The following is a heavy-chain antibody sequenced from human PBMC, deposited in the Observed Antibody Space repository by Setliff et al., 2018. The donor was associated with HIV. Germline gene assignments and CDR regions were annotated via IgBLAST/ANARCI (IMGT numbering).Heavy chain of an antibody. D-gene: IGHD6-19*01. J-gene: IGHJ4*02. Sequence: SETLSLTCTVSGGSISSHYWSWIRQPPGKGLEWIGSIYYNGITNYNPSLKSRVTISVDTSKNQFSLKLSSVTAADTAVYYCARGRWLVRYNLFDYWGQGTLVTVSS. CDR3: ARGRWLVRYNLFDY. V-gene: IGHV4-59*11. CDR1: GGSISSHY. CDR2: IYYNGIT.